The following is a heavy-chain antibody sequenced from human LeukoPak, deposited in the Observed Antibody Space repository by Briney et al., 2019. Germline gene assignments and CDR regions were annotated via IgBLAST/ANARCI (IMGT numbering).Heavy chain of an antibody. CDR2: ITGDGSST. D-gene: IGHD3-16*01. CDR1: ASDFRTSW. V-gene: IGHV3-74*01. J-gene: IGHJ4*02. Sequence: GGSLRLSCASSASDFRTSWMHWVRQGPGTGLVWVSLITGDGSSTTYADSVKGRFTISRDNAKNTLYLQMNSLRAEDTAVYYCARDHYHSIDYWGQGTLVTVSS. CDR3: ARDHYHSIDY.